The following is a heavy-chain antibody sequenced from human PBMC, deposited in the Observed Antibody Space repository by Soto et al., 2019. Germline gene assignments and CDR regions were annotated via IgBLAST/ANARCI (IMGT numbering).Heavy chain of an antibody. V-gene: IGHV3-15*01. CDR3: TTLTKGNPDAFDI. CDR1: GFTFSNAW. J-gene: IGHJ3*02. Sequence: GGSLRLSCAASGFTFSNAWTSWVRQAPGKGLEWVGRIKSKTDGGTTDYAAPVKGRFTISRDDSKNTLYLQMNSLKTEDTAVYYCTTLTKGNPDAFDIWGQGTMVTVSS. CDR2: IKSKTDGGTT.